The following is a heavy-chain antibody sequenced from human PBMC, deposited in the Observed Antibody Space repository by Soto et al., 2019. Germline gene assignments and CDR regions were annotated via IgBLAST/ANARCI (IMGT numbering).Heavy chain of an antibody. V-gene: IGHV1-69*13. CDR3: ARASGYSYGPPSSFYYYGMDV. D-gene: IGHD5-18*01. CDR1: GGTFSSYA. CDR2: IIPIFGTA. Sequence: ASVKVSCKASGGTFSSYAISWVRQAPGQGLEWMGGIIPIFGTANYAQKFQGRVTITADESTSTAYMELSSLRSEDTAVYYCARASGYSYGPPSSFYYYGMDVWGQGTTVTVS. J-gene: IGHJ6*02.